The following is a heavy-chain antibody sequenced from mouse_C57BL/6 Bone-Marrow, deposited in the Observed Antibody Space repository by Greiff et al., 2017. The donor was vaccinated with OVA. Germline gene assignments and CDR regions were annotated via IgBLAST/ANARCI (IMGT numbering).Heavy chain of an antibody. D-gene: IGHD1-1*01. J-gene: IGHJ4*01. V-gene: IGHV1-63*01. Sequence: QVQLKESGAELVRPGTSVKMSCKASGYTFTNYWIGWAKQRPGHGLEWIGDIYPGGGYTNYNEKFKGKATLTADKSSSTAYMQFSSLTSEDSAIYYCARVFITTVVEDYAMDYWGQGTSVTVSS. CDR2: IYPGGGYT. CDR1: GYTFTNYW. CDR3: ARVFITTVVEDYAMDY.